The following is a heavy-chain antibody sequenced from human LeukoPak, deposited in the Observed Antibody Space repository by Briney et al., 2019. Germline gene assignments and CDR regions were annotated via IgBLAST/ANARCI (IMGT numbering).Heavy chain of an antibody. Sequence: PGGSLRLSCAASGFTFSSYGMHWVRQAAGKGLEWVAVIWYDGSNKYYADSVKGRFTISRDNSKNTLYLQMNSLRAEDTAVYYCARDAMGTDYWGQGTLVTVSS. CDR3: ARDAMGTDY. J-gene: IGHJ4*02. CDR2: IWYDGSNK. CDR1: GFTFSSYG. D-gene: IGHD7-27*01. V-gene: IGHV3-33*08.